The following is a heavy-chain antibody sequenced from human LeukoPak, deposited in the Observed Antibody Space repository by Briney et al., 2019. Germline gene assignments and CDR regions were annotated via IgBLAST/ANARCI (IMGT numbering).Heavy chain of an antibody. CDR2: ISSNGGST. Sequence: GGSLRLSCSASGFTFSNYNMHWVRQAPGKGLEYVSAISSNGGSTYYADSVKGRLTISRDNSKNTLYLQMSGLRTEDTAVFYCVKGGGSSSFSFWGQGTLVTVSS. J-gene: IGHJ4*02. D-gene: IGHD6-6*01. V-gene: IGHV3-64D*09. CDR3: VKGGGSSSFSF. CDR1: GFTFSNYN.